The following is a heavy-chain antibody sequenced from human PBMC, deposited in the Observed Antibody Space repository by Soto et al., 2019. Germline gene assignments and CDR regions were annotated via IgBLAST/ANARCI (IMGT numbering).Heavy chain of an antibody. CDR2: ITNSGNNK. V-gene: IGHV3-23*04. Sequence: EVQLVESGGGLVQPGGSLRLSCAASKFSFSTYAMSWVRQAPGKGLGWVSVITNSGNNKYYTESVKGRFTISRDTSKNSLYLQMHSLTAEDTAVYYCAKGRGGDYGGSFDYWGQGTLVTVSS. CDR1: KFSFSTYA. J-gene: IGHJ4*02. CDR3: AKGRGGDYGGSFDY. D-gene: IGHD4-17*01.